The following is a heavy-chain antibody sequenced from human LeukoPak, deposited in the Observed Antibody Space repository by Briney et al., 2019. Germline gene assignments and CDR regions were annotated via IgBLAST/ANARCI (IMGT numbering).Heavy chain of an antibody. CDR3: AREKYYDFWSGSPYNRFDP. CDR1: GFTVSSNY. D-gene: IGHD3-3*01. V-gene: IGHV3-66*01. CDR2: IYSGGST. J-gene: IGHJ5*02. Sequence: GGSLRLSCAASGFTVSSNYMSWVRQAPGKGLEWVSVIYSGGSTYYADSVKGRFTISRDNSKNTLYLQMNSLRAEDTAVYYCAREKYYDFWSGSPYNRFDPWGQGTLVTVSS.